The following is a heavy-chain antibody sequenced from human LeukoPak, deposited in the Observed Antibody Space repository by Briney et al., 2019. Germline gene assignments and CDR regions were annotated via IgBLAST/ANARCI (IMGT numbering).Heavy chain of an antibody. D-gene: IGHD6-6*01. V-gene: IGHV1-2*02. CDR3: ARDPSHYYYTDV. J-gene: IGHJ6*03. CDR2: INPKSGGT. CDR1: GYTFIDYY. Sequence: ASVQVSCKASGYTFIDYYIHWVRQAPGQGLEWMGWINPKSGGTKYAQKFQGRFTMTRDTSISTAYMELSRLTSDDTAVYFCARDPSHYYYTDVWGKGTTVTVSS.